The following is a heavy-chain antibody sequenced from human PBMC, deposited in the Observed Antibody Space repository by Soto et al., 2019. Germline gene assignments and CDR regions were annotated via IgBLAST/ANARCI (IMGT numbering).Heavy chain of an antibody. D-gene: IGHD3-22*01. J-gene: IGHJ4*02. CDR3: ATTPTYYDSSGYYYGLGYFDY. CDR2: IYYSGST. V-gene: IGHV4-39*01. CDR1: GGSISSSSYY. Sequence: PSETLSLTCTVSGGSISSSSYYWGWIRQPPGKGLECIGSIYYSGSTYYNPSLKSRVTISVDTSKNQFSLKLSSVTAADTAVYYCATTPTYYDSSGYYYGLGYFDYWGKGTLVPVSS.